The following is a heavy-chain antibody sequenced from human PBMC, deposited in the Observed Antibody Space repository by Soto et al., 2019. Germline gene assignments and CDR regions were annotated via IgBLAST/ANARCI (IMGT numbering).Heavy chain of an antibody. J-gene: IGHJ5*02. V-gene: IGHV1-24*01. CDR1: AYTLTELS. Sequence: SVKVSCKVSAYTLTELSMHWVRQAPGKGLEWMGGFDPEDGETIYAQKFQGRVTMTEDTSTDTAYMELSSLRSEDTAVYYCATVVEYGDGNWFDPWGQGTLVTASS. CDR2: FDPEDGET. D-gene: IGHD4-17*01. CDR3: ATVVEYGDGNWFDP.